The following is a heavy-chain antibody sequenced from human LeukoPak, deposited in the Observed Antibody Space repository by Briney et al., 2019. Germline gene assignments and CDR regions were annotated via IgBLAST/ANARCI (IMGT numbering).Heavy chain of an antibody. J-gene: IGHJ4*02. CDR2: IYYSGST. CDR1: SGSISGRY. V-gene: IGHV4-59*11. D-gene: IGHD2/OR15-2a*01. CDR3: ARDLGNVYFGRPDGSFDY. Sequence: SETLSLTCTVSSGSISGRYWSWIRQPPGKGLEWTGYIYYSGSTKYNPSLKSRVTISMDMSKNQFSLRLTSVTAADAAVYYCARDLGNVYFGRPDGSFDYWGQGTLVTVSS.